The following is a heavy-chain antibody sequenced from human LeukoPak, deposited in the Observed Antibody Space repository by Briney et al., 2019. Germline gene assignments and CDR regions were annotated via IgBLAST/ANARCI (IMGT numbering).Heavy chain of an antibody. CDR2: INTNGGRT. CDR3: ARSFSGSREY. D-gene: IGHD5-24*01. J-gene: IGHJ4*02. CDR1: GFTFSAYA. Sequence: TGGSLRLSCEASGFTFSAYAMTWVRQAPGKGLVWVSRINTNGGRTDYADSVKGRFTISRDNAKNTVSLQMNSLRAEDTAVYYCARSFSGSREYWGQGTRVTVSS. V-gene: IGHV3-74*01.